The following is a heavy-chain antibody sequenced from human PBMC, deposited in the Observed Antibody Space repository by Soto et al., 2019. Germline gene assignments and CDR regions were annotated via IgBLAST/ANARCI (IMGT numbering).Heavy chain of an antibody. V-gene: IGHV3-7*04. Sequence: EVQLVESGGGLVQPGGSLRLSCSASGFIFSSYWMSWLRQAPGKGLEWVASMNEYGSERYYVDSVKGRFTISRDNAKYSLYLQSNGLRAEDTAVYYCARATGADKEDYWGQGTLVNVSS. J-gene: IGHJ4*02. CDR1: GFIFSSYW. CDR3: ARATGADKEDY. D-gene: IGHD3-10*01. CDR2: MNEYGSER.